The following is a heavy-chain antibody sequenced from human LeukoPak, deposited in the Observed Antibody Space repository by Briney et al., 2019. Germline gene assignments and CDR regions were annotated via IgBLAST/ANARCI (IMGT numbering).Heavy chain of an antibody. V-gene: IGHV1-18*01. J-gene: IGHJ6*03. CDR2: ISPYTTKT. Sequence: ASVKISCKASGYTFISYGITWVRQAPGQGLEWMGWISPYTTKTNYAQSLQGRVTMTTDTSTSTAYMELRSLRSDDTAVYYCAREGGVGPTAPPDYYSYQMDVWGKGTTVTVSS. D-gene: IGHD1-26*01. CDR3: AREGGVGPTAPPDYYSYQMDV. CDR1: GYTFISYG.